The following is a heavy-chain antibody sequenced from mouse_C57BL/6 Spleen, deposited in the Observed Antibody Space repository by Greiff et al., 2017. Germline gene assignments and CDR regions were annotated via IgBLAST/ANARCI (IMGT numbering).Heavy chain of an antibody. CDR2: IYPGSGRT. D-gene: IGHD1-1*01. Sequence: QVQLQQPGAELVKPGASVKMSCKASGYTFTSYWITWVKQRPGQGLEWIGDIYPGSGRTNYNEKFKSKATLTVDTSSSTAYMQLGSLTSEDSAVYYCARRITTVVAEYFDYWGQGTTLTVSS. CDR1: GYTFTSYW. V-gene: IGHV1-55*01. J-gene: IGHJ2*01. CDR3: ARRITTVVAEYFDY.